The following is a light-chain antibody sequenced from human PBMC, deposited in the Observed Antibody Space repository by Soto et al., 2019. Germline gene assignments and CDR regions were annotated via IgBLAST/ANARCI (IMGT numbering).Light chain of an antibody. Sequence: EIVLTQSPGTLSLSPGERATLSCRAIQSVSSSYLAWFQQKSGQAPRLLIYVASSRATGIPDRFSGSGSGTDFTLTISRLEPEDFAVYYCQQYGSYPVTFGRGTKVDIK. CDR2: VAS. V-gene: IGKV3-20*01. J-gene: IGKJ1*01. CDR1: QSVSSSY. CDR3: QQYGSYPVT.